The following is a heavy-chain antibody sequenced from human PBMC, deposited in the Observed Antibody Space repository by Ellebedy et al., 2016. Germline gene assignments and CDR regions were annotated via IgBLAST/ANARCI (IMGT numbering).Heavy chain of an antibody. CDR1: GFSFTAFT. Sequence: GGSLRLSCDTSGFSFTAFTLNWVRQAPGKGLEWVSSISPGSDYVFYGDSLKGRFTVSRANAKKSLFLQMTSLRADDTAVYYCARGTYFYDRSSYSDSDAFDLWGQGTMVTVSS. CDR2: ISPGSDYV. D-gene: IGHD3-22*01. J-gene: IGHJ3*01. CDR3: ARGTYFYDRSSYSDSDAFDL. V-gene: IGHV3-21*01.